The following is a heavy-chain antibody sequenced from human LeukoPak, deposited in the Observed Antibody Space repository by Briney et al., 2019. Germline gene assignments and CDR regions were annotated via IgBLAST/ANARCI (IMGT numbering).Heavy chain of an antibody. D-gene: IGHD5-12*01. J-gene: IGHJ3*02. CDR1: GYTFTSYY. CDR3: AREGMATNGDNASDI. Sequence: ASVKVSCKASGYTFTSYYMHWVRQAPGQGLEWMGIINPSGGSTSYAQKFQGRVTMTRDTSTSTVYMELSSLRSEDTAVYYCAREGMATNGDNASDIWGQGTMVTVSS. CDR2: INPSGGST. V-gene: IGHV1-46*01.